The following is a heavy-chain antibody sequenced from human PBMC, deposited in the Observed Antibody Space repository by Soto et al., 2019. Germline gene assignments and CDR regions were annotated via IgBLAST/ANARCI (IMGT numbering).Heavy chain of an antibody. V-gene: IGHV1-69*04. Sequence: SVKVSCKASGGTFSSYTISWVRQAPGQGLEWMGRIIPILGIANYAQKFQGRVTITADKSTSTAYMELSSLRSEDTAVYYCARDRATPDYDILTGYLDNWGQGTLVTVSS. CDR3: ARDRATPDYDILTGYLDN. J-gene: IGHJ4*02. CDR1: GGTFSSYT. CDR2: IIPILGIA. D-gene: IGHD3-9*01.